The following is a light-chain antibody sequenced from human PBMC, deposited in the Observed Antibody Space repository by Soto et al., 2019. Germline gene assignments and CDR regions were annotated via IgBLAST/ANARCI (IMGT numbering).Light chain of an antibody. CDR3: QRLNRYPF. J-gene: IGKJ4*01. V-gene: IGKV1-9*01. CDR1: QGISSS. Sequence: DIQLTQSPSFLSASVGDRVTITCRASQGISSSLAWYQQKPGKAPKLLIYAASTLQSGVPSRCRGSGSCTEFTLPTSSRQPEDFAPYDCQRLNRYPFFGGGTKVEIK. CDR2: AAS.